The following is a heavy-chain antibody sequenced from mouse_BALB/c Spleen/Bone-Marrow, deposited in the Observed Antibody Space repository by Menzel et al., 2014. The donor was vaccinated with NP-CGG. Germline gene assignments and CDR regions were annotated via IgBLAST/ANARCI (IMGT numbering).Heavy chain of an antibody. J-gene: IGHJ3*01. Sequence: EVKVVESGGGSVQPGDSLRLSCAPSGFTFSDFYMEWVRQPPGKRLEWIATSRNRAKYYTTEYSASVKGRFIVSRDTSQSVLYLQMNALSAEDTAIYYCARDVGYGNYFVYWGQGTLVTVSA. CDR1: GFTFSDFY. CDR3: ARDVGYGNYFVY. V-gene: IGHV7-1*02. CDR2: SRNRAKYYTT. D-gene: IGHD2-10*02.